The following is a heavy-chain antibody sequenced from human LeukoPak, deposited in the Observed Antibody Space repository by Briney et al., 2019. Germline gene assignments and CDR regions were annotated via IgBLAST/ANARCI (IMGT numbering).Heavy chain of an antibody. J-gene: IGHJ4*02. CDR3: ARGMYGDPLDY. CDR2: ISSNGGST. D-gene: IGHD4-17*01. Sequence: GGSLRLSCAASGFTFSSYAMHWVRQAPGKGLEYVSAISSNGGSTYYANSVKGRFTISRDNSKNTLYLQMNSLRAEDTAVYYCARGMYGDPLDYWGQGTLVTVSS. V-gene: IGHV3-64*01. CDR1: GFTFSSYA.